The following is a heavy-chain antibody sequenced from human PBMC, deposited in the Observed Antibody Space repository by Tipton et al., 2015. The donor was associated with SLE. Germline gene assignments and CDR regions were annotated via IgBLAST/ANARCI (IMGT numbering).Heavy chain of an antibody. V-gene: IGHV4-39*07. CDR3: ARVSRRYSSRNRAPLYYFDY. CDR2: IYYSGST. Sequence: GLVKPSETLSLTCTVSGGSISSSSYYWGWIRQPPGKGLEWIGSIYYSGSTYYNPSLKSRVTISVDTSKNQFSLKLSSVTAADTAVYYCARVSRRYSSRNRAPLYYFDYWGQGTLVTVSS. J-gene: IGHJ4*02. CDR1: GGSISSSSYY. D-gene: IGHD6-13*01.